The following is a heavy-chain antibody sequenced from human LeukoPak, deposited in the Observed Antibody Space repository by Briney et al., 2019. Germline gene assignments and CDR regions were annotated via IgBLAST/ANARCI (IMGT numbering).Heavy chain of an antibody. Sequence: NPSETLSLTCTVSGGAISSGGYYWSWVRQHPGKGLEWIGYIYYSGSTYYNPSLKSRVTISVDTSKNQFSLKLSCVTAADTAVYYWGRVPIAGAGRGGYGGQEPRVPV. J-gene: IGHJ4*02. V-gene: IGHV4-31*03. CDR1: GGAISSGGYY. CDR2: IYYSGST. CDR3: GRVPIAGAGRGGY. D-gene: IGHD6-19*01.